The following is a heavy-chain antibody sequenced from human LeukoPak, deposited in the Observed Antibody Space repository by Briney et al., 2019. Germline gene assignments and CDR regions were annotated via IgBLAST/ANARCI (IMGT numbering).Heavy chain of an antibody. Sequence: GGSLRLSCAASGFTFSSYWMSWVRQAPGKGLEWVSAISGIGGSTYYADSVKGRFTISRDNSKNTLYLQMNSLRAEDTAVYYCAKWGNCSSTSCYARAFEYWGQGTLVTVSS. D-gene: IGHD2-2*01. CDR3: AKWGNCSSTSCYARAFEY. CDR1: GFTFSSYW. CDR2: ISGIGGST. J-gene: IGHJ4*02. V-gene: IGHV3-23*01.